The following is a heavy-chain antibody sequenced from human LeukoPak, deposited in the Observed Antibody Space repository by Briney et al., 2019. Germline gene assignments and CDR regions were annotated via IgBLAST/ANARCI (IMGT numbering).Heavy chain of an antibody. J-gene: IGHJ6*02. Sequence: PSETLSLTCAVYGGSFSGYYWSWIRQPPGKGLEWIGEINHSGSTNYNPSLKSRVTISVDTSKNQFSLKLSSVTAADTAVYYCARGRFFYDILTGYYRRVEFYGMDVWGQGTTVTVSS. CDR1: GGSFSGYY. D-gene: IGHD3-9*01. V-gene: IGHV4-34*01. CDR3: ARGRFFYDILTGYYRRVEFYGMDV. CDR2: INHSGST.